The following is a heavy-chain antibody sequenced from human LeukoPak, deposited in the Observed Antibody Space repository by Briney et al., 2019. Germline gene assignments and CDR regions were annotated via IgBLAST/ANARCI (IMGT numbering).Heavy chain of an antibody. CDR3: ASRYYDFWSGYSDHMESDY. V-gene: IGHV4-34*01. CDR1: GGSFSGYY. J-gene: IGHJ4*02. D-gene: IGHD3-3*01. CDR2: INHSGST. Sequence: SETLSLTCAVYGGSFSGYYWSWIRQPPGKGLEWIGEINHSGSTNYNPSLKSRVTISVDTSKNQFSLELSSVTAADTAVYYCASRYYDFWSGYSDHMESDYWGQGTLVTVSS.